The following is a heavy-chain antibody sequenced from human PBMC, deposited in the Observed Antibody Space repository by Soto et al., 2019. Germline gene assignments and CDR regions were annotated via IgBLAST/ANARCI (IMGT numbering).Heavy chain of an antibody. CDR3: ATRSPAFDY. CDR2: VTTDKGKT. CDR1: GYTFTNFG. J-gene: IGHJ4*02. Sequence: QVQLVQSGPEVKKPGASVKVSCKTSGYTFTNFGISWVRQAPGQGLEWMGWVTTDKGKTTYAQKFQGRVTMTTDTSTSTAYMELSSLRADDTAVYYCATRSPAFDYWRQGTMVTVSS. V-gene: IGHV1-18*01.